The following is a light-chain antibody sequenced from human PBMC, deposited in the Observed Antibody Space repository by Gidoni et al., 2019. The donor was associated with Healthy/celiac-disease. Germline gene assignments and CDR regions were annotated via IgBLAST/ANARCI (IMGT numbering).Light chain of an antibody. Sequence: DIQMTQSPSSLSASVGDRVTITCRASQSISSYLNWYQQKPGKAPKLLIYAASSLQSGVPSRFRGSGSGTDFTLTISSLQPEAFATYYCQQSYSTPRSFGQGTKLEIK. J-gene: IGKJ2*04. CDR2: AAS. CDR1: QSISSY. V-gene: IGKV1-39*01. CDR3: QQSYSTPRS.